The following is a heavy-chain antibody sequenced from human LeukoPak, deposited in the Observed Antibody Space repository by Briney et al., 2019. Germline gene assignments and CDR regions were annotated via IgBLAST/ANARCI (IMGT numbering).Heavy chain of an antibody. V-gene: IGHV3-64*01. Sequence: GGSLRLSCAASGFTFSSYAMHWVRQAPGKGLEYVSAISSNGGSTYYANSVKGRFTISRDNSKNTLYLQMGSLRAEDMAVYYCARETYYYGSSGYLGDDAFDIRGQGTMVTVSS. CDR2: ISSNGGST. D-gene: IGHD3-22*01. J-gene: IGHJ3*02. CDR3: ARETYYYGSSGYLGDDAFDI. CDR1: GFTFSSYA.